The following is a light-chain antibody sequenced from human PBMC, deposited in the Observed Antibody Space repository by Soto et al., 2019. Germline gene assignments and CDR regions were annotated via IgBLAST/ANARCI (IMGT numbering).Light chain of an antibody. Sequence: QSALTQPRSVSGSPGQSVTISYTGTRSDIGDYNYVSWYQRHPGKAPKLIIYDVTKRPSGVPDRFSGSKSGNTASLTISGLQAEDEADYHCCSYAGTYTFVFGGGTKLTVL. V-gene: IGLV2-11*01. CDR2: DVT. CDR1: RSDIGDYNY. CDR3: CSYAGTYTFV. J-gene: IGLJ2*01.